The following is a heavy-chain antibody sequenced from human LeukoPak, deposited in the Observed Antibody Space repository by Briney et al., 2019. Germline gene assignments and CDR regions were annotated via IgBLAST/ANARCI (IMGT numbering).Heavy chain of an antibody. CDR2: IKHDGSEK. J-gene: IGHJ4*02. CDR3: AREGGGLDY. Sequence: GGSLRLSCAASGFTFSSYWVSWVRQAPGKGLEWVGNIKHDGSEKYYVDSVKGRFTISRDNAKNSLYLQMNSLRAEDTAVYYCAREGGGLDYWGQGTLVTVSS. D-gene: IGHD3-16*01. CDR1: GFTFSSYW. V-gene: IGHV3-7*01.